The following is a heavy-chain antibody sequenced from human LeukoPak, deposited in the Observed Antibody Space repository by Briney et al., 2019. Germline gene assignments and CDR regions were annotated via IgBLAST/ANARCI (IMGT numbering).Heavy chain of an antibody. J-gene: IGHJ4*02. CDR1: GGSITSYY. CDR3: AHGRQWLAFDY. CDR2: TYYGGST. D-gene: IGHD6-19*01. Sequence: SETLSLTCSVSGGSITSYYWSWIRQPPGEKLQWIGNTYYGGSTNYNPSLMSRVTISVDTSKNQFSLKLSSVTAADTAVYYCAHGRQWLAFDYWGQGILVTVSS. V-gene: IGHV4-59*08.